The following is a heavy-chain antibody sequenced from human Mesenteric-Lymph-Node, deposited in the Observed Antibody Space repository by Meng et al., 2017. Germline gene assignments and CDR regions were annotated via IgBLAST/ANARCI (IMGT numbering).Heavy chain of an antibody. CDR3: ARGELLWDY. V-gene: IGHV4-30-4*01. Sequence: QVPLQESGPGLLKPSQTLSLTCPVSGDSISSGEYFWSWIRQPPGKGLEWIGYMDYRGSTFYNPSLKSRVTISVDTSKNQFSLKLSSVTAADTAVYFCARGELLWDYWGQGTLVTVSS. CDR2: MDYRGST. J-gene: IGHJ4*02. D-gene: IGHD2-2*01. CDR1: GDSISSGEYF.